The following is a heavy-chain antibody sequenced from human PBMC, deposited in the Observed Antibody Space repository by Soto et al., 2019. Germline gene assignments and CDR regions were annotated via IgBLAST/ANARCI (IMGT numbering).Heavy chain of an antibody. J-gene: IGHJ5*02. Sequence: EVQLVESGGGLVQPGGYLRLWCAGSGFTFNSHEMTWVRQAPGKGLEWISSISSSGGSIYYADSVKGRFTVSRDNAKNSLYLQMNSLRAEDTAVYYCARSWGLYCSSSRCYSPWFDPWGRGTLVTVSS. CDR2: ISSSGGSI. D-gene: IGHD2-2*02. CDR3: ARSWGLYCSSSRCYSPWFDP. CDR1: GFTFNSHE. V-gene: IGHV3-48*03.